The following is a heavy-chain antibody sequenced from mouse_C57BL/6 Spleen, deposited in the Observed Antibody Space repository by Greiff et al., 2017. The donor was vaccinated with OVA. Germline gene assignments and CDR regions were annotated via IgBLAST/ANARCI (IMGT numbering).Heavy chain of an antibody. Sequence: QVQLQQPGAELVMPGASVKLSCKASGYTFTSYWMHWVKQRPGQGLEWIGEIDPSDSYTNYNQKFKGKSTLTVDKSSSTAYMQLSSLTSEDSAVYYCARRSTTVGYAMDYWGQGTSVTVSS. D-gene: IGHD1-1*01. J-gene: IGHJ4*01. CDR1: GYTFTSYW. CDR2: IDPSDSYT. CDR3: ARRSTTVGYAMDY. V-gene: IGHV1-69*01.